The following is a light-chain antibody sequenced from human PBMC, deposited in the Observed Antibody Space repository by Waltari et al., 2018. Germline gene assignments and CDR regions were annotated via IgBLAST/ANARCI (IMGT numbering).Light chain of an antibody. CDR3: QSADSIDSYVV. V-gene: IGLV3-25*03. CDR1: TLPKQF. J-gene: IGLJ2*01. CDR2: KAT. Sequence: SFELTQPPSMSVSPGQTARITCSGDTLPKQFAYWYQQKAGQAPVLGIYKATGGPSGIPERFSGSSSGGTVTLTISEVQAEDEADYYCQSADSIDSYVVFGGGTKLTVL.